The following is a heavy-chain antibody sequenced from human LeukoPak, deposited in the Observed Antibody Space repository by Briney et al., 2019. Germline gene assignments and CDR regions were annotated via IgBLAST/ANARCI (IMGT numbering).Heavy chain of an antibody. V-gene: IGHV4-59*01. J-gene: IGHJ5*02. Sequence: SETLSLTCTVSGGSISSYYWSWIRQPPGKGLEWIGYIYHSGSTNYNPSLKSRVTISVDTSKNQFSLKLSSVTAADTGVYYCARSYSIDGPFDPWGQGTLVTVSS. D-gene: IGHD3-3*02. CDR1: GGSISSYY. CDR2: IYHSGST. CDR3: ARSYSIDGPFDP.